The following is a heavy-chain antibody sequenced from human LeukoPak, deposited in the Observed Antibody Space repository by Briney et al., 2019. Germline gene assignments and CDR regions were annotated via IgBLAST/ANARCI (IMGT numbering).Heavy chain of an antibody. CDR2: IKEDGSEK. Sequence: QTGGSLRLSCAASGFTFSIYWMSWVRQAPGKGLEWVATIKEDGSEKYYVDSVKGRFTISRDNSKNTPYLQMNSLRAEDTAVYYCASLYCSSTSCYTGARYYYYYYGMDVWGQGTTVTVSS. D-gene: IGHD2-2*02. V-gene: IGHV3-7*01. J-gene: IGHJ6*02. CDR1: GFTFSIYW. CDR3: ASLYCSSTSCYTGARYYYYYYGMDV.